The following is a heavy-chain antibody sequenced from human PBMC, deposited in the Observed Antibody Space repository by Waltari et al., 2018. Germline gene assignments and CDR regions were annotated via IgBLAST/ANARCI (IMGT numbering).Heavy chain of an antibody. CDR2: IYHSGST. CDR1: GYSISSGYY. D-gene: IGHD4-17*01. Sequence: QVQLQESGPGLVKPSETLSLTCAVSGYSISSGYYWGWIRQPPGKGLEWIGSIYHSGSTYYNPSRKSRVTISVDTSKNQFSLKLSSVTAADTAVYYCARGPHDYLIAYWGQGTLVTVSS. CDR3: ARGPHDYLIAY. J-gene: IGHJ4*02. V-gene: IGHV4-38-2*01.